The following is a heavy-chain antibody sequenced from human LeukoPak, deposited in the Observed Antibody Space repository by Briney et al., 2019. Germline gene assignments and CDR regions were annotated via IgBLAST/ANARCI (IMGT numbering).Heavy chain of an antibody. Sequence: SETLSPTCTVSGGSISSYYWSWIRQPPGKGLEWIGYIYYSGSTNYNPSLKSRVTISVDTSKNQFSLKLSSVTAADTAVYYCARDKLGTRWLPTRPYGMDVWGQGTTVTVSS. J-gene: IGHJ6*02. CDR1: GGSISSYY. D-gene: IGHD5-12*01. CDR3: ARDKLGTRWLPTRPYGMDV. CDR2: IYYSGST. V-gene: IGHV4-59*01.